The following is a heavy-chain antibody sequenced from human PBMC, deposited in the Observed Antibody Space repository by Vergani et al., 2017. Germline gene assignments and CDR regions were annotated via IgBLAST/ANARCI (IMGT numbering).Heavy chain of an antibody. D-gene: IGHD6-19*01. CDR2: INHSGSP. CDR3: ARGSQWPHYYYYYYGMDV. Sequence: QVQLQQWGAGLLKPSETLSLTCAVYGGSFSGYYWSWIRQPPGKGLEWIGEINHSGSPNYNPSLKSRVTISVDTSKNQFSLKLSSGTAADTAVYYCARGSQWPHYYYYYYGMDVWGQGTTVTVSS. CDR1: GGSFSGYY. V-gene: IGHV4-34*01. J-gene: IGHJ6*02.